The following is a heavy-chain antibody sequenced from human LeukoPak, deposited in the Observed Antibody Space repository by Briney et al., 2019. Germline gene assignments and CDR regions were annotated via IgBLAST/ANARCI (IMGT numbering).Heavy chain of an antibody. J-gene: IGHJ3*02. Sequence: GRSLRLSCAASGFTFSSYGMHWVRQAPGKGLEWVAVISYDGSNKYYADSVKGRFTISRDNSKNTLYLQMNSLRAEDTAVYYCAKGGVGAAAGTQSKIKLDLDIWGQGTMVTVSS. V-gene: IGHV3-30*18. CDR2: ISYDGSNK. D-gene: IGHD6-13*01. CDR3: AKGGVGAAAGTQSKIKLDLDI. CDR1: GFTFSSYG.